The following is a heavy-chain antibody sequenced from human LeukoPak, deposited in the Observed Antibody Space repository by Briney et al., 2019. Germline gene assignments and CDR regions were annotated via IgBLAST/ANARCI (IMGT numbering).Heavy chain of an antibody. CDR3: ARDVGGDPGSYYMGGWGYYYYGMDV. V-gene: IGHV3-11*01. D-gene: IGHD3-10*01. CDR1: GFTFRDCY. Sequence: PGGSLRLSCAGSGFTFRDCYMSWIRQAPGKGLEWVSYISSSGSTIYYADSVKGRFTISRDNAKNSLYLQMNSLRAEDTAVYYCARDVGGDPGSYYMGGWGYYYYGMDVWGQGTTVTVSS. CDR2: ISSSGSTI. J-gene: IGHJ6*02.